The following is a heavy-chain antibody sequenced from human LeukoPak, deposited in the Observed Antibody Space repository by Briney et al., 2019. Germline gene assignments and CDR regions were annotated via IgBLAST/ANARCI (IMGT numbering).Heavy chain of an antibody. J-gene: IGHJ5*02. Sequence: SSETLSLTCAVYGGSCDDYYCSWIRQPPGKGLEWIGEIHPSGIFYYNSSLVSRVTISIDTSKTQFSLRLTSVTAADTAFYYCARGRDRSKTGDLWGQGSLVTVSS. CDR3: ARGRDRSKTGDL. D-gene: IGHD5-24*01. CDR2: IHPSGIF. CDR1: GGSCDDYY. V-gene: IGHV4-34*01.